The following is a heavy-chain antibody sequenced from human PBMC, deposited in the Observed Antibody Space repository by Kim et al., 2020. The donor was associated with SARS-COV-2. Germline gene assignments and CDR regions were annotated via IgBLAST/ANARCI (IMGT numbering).Heavy chain of an antibody. Sequence: STPPLTRRVTISVDTSTNQFSLKLSSVTAADTAVYYCARVFRRGFGELLSWGQGTLVTVSS. V-gene: IGHV4-39*07. J-gene: IGHJ4*02. CDR3: ARVFRRGFGELLS. D-gene: IGHD3-10*01.